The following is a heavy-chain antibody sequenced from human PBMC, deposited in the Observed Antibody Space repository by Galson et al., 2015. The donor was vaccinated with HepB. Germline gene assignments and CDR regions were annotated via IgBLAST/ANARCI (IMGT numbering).Heavy chain of an antibody. J-gene: IGHJ4*02. CDR1: GFTFSSYA. V-gene: IGHV3-23*01. CDR2: ISGSGGST. Sequence: SLRLSCAASGFTFSSYAMSWVRQAPGKGLEWVSAISGSGGSTYYADSVKGRFTISRDNSKNTLYVQMNSLRAEDTAVYYCAKDEWGIAARPWDYWGQGTLVTVSS. D-gene: IGHD6-6*01. CDR3: AKDEWGIAARPWDY.